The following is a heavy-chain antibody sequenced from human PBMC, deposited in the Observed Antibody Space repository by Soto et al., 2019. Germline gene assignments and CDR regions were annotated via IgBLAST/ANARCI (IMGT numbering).Heavy chain of an antibody. D-gene: IGHD1-7*01. CDR2: ITYSGNT. CDR3: ARDRPHLHETTCRFDS. J-gene: IGHJ4*02. CDR1: GGPINNAEDS. Sequence: QVQLQESGPGLVKPSQTLSLTCTVSGGPINNAEDSWTWIRQPPGKGLEYLGYITYSGNTFYKSSLKCRIKMSVDTSKNQFSLRLTSVTAADTAVDYCARDRPHLHETTCRFDSWGQGMLVTVSS. V-gene: IGHV4-30-4*01.